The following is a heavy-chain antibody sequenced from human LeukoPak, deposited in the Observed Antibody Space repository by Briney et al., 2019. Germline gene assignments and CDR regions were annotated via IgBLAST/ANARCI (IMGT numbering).Heavy chain of an antibody. CDR1: GYSISSGYY. CDR2: IYHSGST. Sequence: PSETLSLTCAVSGYSISSGYYWGWIRQPPGKGLQWIGSIYHSGSTYYSLSLKSRVTISVDTSKNQFSLKLSSVTATDTAVYYCARLQVDFWSGPYYFDYWGQGTLVTVSS. V-gene: IGHV4-38-2*01. D-gene: IGHD3-3*01. CDR3: ARLQVDFWSGPYYFDY. J-gene: IGHJ4*02.